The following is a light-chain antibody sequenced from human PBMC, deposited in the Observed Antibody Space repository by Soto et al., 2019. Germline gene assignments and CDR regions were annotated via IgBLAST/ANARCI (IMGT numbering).Light chain of an antibody. CDR2: DVS. CDR3: SSYTTRDTLV. J-gene: IGLJ2*01. Sequence: QSALTQPASVSGSPGQSITISCTGTSSDVGGYNYVSWFQQHPGKAPKLMIYDVSNRPSGVSNRFSGSKSGNTASLTISGLQAEDEADYYCSSYTTRDTLVFGGGTKVTVL. V-gene: IGLV2-14*01. CDR1: SSDVGGYNY.